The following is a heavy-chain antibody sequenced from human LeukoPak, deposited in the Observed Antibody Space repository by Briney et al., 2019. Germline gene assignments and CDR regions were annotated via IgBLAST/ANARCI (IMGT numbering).Heavy chain of an antibody. Sequence: GASVKVSCKASGYTFTSYYMYWVRQAPGQGLEWMGIINPSGGSTSYAQKFQGRVTMTRDTSTSTVYMELSSLRSEDTAVYYCARDMITFGGVIVTPDYWGQGTLVTVSS. J-gene: IGHJ4*02. V-gene: IGHV1-46*01. CDR1: GYTFTSYY. CDR2: INPSGGST. CDR3: ARDMITFGGVIVTPDY. D-gene: IGHD3-16*02.